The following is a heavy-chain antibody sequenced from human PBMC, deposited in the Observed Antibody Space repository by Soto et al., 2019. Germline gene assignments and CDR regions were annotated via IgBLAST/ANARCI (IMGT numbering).Heavy chain of an antibody. V-gene: IGHV1-18*01. D-gene: IGHD2-2*01. CDR1: SYTFTSYG. CDR2: ISAFYGNT. CDR3: ARDSGPAAMGDTEVDY. Sequence: QVQLVQSGAEVKKPGASVKVSCKASSYTFTSYGISWVRQAPGQGLEWMGWISAFYGNTNYAQKLQGIVTMTTDTSTSTAYMELRSLRSDDTAVYYCARDSGPAAMGDTEVDYWGQGTLVTVSS. J-gene: IGHJ4*02.